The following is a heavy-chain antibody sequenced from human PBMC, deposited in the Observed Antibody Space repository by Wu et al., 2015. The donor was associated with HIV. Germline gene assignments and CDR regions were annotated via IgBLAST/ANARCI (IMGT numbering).Heavy chain of an antibody. D-gene: IGHD6-13*01. V-gene: IGHV1-8*01. CDR2: MNPNSGNT. CDR1: GYTFTSYD. J-gene: IGHJ5*02. Sequence: QVQLVQSGAEVKKPGASVKVSCKASGYTFTSYDINWVRQATGQGLEWMGWMNPNSGNTGYAQKFQGRVTMTRNTSISTAYMELSSLRSEDTAVYYCARGLLYSSSWYVWFDPWGQGTLVTVSS. CDR3: ARGLLYSSSWYVWFDP.